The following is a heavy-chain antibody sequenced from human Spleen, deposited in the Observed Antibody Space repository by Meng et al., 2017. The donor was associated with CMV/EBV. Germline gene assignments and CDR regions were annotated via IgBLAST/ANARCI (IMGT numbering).Heavy chain of an antibody. V-gene: IGHV3-23*03. J-gene: IGHJ4*02. CDR1: FTFSRFP. D-gene: IGHD4/OR15-4a*01. Sequence: FTFSRFPMSWVRQAPGKGLEWLSVVYSGGSRAYSADSVQGRFIISRDDSKNTLHLQMNNLRAEDTAIYYCARWAVPTARKLYYFDSWGQGTLVTVSS. CDR2: VYSGGSRA. CDR3: ARWAVPTARKLYYFDS.